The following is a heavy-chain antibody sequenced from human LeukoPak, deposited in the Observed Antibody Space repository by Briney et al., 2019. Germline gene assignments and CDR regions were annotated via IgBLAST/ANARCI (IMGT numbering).Heavy chain of an antibody. CDR3: AKDQGFGDPPSDY. CDR2: ISGSGRST. Sequence: GGSMRLSCAASGFTFSSYAMSWVRQAPGKGLEWVSAISGSGRSTYYADSVKGRFTISRDNSKNTLYLQMNSLRAEDTTIYYCAKDQGFGDPPSDYWGQGTLVTVSS. J-gene: IGHJ4*02. D-gene: IGHD3-10*01. V-gene: IGHV3-23*01. CDR1: GFTFSSYA.